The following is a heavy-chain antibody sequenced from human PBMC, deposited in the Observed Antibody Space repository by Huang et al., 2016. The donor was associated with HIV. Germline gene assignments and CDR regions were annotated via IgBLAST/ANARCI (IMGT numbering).Heavy chain of an antibody. J-gene: IGHJ1*01. CDR2: IYYSGST. D-gene: IGHD3-22*01. CDR3: GRFSYYSDSTISQYLQL. Sequence: QVHLQESGPGLVKPSQTLSLTCPVSGGSIRSGGYYWTWIRQPPGKGLEWIGYIYYSGSTYDNPSLKSRVTISVDTSKNQFSLKVTSMTAADTAVYYCGRFSYYSDSTISQYLQLWGQGALVTVSS. V-gene: IGHV4-30-4*08. CDR1: GGSIRSGGYY.